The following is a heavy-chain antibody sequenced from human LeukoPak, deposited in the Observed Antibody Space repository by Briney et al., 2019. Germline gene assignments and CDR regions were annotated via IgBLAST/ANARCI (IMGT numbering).Heavy chain of an antibody. CDR1: GFTFADHT. J-gene: IGHJ4*02. Sequence: GGSLRLSCTASGFTFADHTVSGVRQAPGKGREWLGFTRSRAYGGKGYGGTTDYAPSVKGRFTISRNDSKGIAYLQMNRLKAEDTALYYCTRDMTNLDGVSSAFGLFFDSWGQGTRVTVSS. CDR3: TRDMTNLDGVSSAFGLFFDS. CDR2: TRSRAYGGKGYGGTT. D-gene: IGHD6-19*01. V-gene: IGHV3-49*04.